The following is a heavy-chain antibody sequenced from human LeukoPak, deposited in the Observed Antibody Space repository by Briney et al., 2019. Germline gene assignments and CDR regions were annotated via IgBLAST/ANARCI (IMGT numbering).Heavy chain of an antibody. V-gene: IGHV4-39*07. Sequence: SETLSLTCTVSGGSISSSSYYWGWIRQLPGKGLEWIGSIYYSGSTYYNPSLKSRVTISVDTSKNQFSLKLSSVTAADTAVYYCARESERAAAGILDWFDPWGQGTLVTVSS. CDR3: ARESERAAAGILDWFDP. CDR1: GGSISSSSYY. D-gene: IGHD6-13*01. J-gene: IGHJ5*02. CDR2: IYYSGST.